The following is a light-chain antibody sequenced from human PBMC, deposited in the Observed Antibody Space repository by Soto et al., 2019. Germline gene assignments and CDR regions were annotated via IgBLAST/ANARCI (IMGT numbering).Light chain of an antibody. J-gene: IGKJ2*01. CDR2: STS. CDR1: QSVDRNY. CDR3: QQYGGSPPAYT. Sequence: EVVLTQSPGPLSLSPGERATLSCRASQSVDRNYLSWFQHKRGQPPRVLVFSTSSRAAGTPVRFSGSGSGTNFTLTITRVEPEDFGVYYCQQYGGSPPAYTFGLGTQLEI. V-gene: IGKV3-20*01.